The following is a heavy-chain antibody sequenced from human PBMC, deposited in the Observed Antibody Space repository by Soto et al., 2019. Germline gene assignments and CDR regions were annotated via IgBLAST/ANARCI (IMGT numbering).Heavy chain of an antibody. CDR2: INHSGST. V-gene: IGHV4-34*01. Sequence: SETLSLTCAVYGGSFSGYYWSWIRQPPGKGLEWIGEINHSGSTNYNPSLKSRVTISVDTSKNQFSLKLSSVTAADTAVYYCARGQVQDNYGYYFDYWGQGTLVTVSS. D-gene: IGHD3-16*01. CDR1: GGSFSGYY. J-gene: IGHJ4*02. CDR3: ARGQVQDNYGYYFDY.